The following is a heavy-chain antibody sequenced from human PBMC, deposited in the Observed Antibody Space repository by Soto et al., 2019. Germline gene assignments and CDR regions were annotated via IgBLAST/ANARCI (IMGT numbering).Heavy chain of an antibody. Sequence: GGSLRLSCAASGFTFSSYGMHWVRQAPGKGLEWVAVIWYDGSNKYYADSVKGRFTISRDNSKNTLYLQMNSLRAEDTAVYYCARSFQPGMVAKSYFDYWGQGTLVTVSS. J-gene: IGHJ4*02. CDR1: GFTFSSYG. CDR2: IWYDGSNK. D-gene: IGHD5-12*01. V-gene: IGHV3-33*01. CDR3: ARSFQPGMVAKSYFDY.